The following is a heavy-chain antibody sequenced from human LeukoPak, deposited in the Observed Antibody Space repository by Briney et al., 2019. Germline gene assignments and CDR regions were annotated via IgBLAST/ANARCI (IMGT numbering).Heavy chain of an antibody. V-gene: IGHV3-21*01. CDR2: INSRSTYI. J-gene: IGHJ5*01. Sequence: PGGSLRLSCGASGFTFSNYNMNWVRQAPGEGLEWVSSINSRSTYIFYADSVMGRFTISRDNAKNALFLQMNSLRAEDTAVYYCARDETNGFDSWGQGTLVTVSS. D-gene: IGHD1-14*01. CDR3: ARDETNGFDS. CDR1: GFTFSNYN.